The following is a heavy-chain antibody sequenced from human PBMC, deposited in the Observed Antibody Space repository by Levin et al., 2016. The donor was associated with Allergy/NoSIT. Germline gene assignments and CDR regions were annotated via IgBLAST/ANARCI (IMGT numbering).Heavy chain of an antibody. V-gene: IGHV1-3*02. J-gene: IGHJ6*02. CDR3: AREGLDGNYYYGMDV. CDR2: SNAGNGNT. Sequence: WVRQAPGQRLEWMGWSNAGNGNTKYSQEFQGRVTMTRDTSTSTVYMELSSLRSEDTAVYYCAREGLDGNYYYGMDVWGQGTTVTVSS. D-gene: IGHD4-17*01.